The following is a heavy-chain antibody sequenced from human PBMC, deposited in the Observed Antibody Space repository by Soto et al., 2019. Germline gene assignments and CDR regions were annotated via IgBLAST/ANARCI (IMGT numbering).Heavy chain of an antibody. CDR2: IRSKANSYAT. CDR1: GFTFSGSA. D-gene: IGHD4-17*01. J-gene: IGHJ4*02. V-gene: IGHV3-73*01. CDR3: AKEPTVTTRVFDD. Sequence: GGSLRLSCAASGFTFSGSAMHWVRQASGKGLEWVGRIRSKANSYATAYAASVKGRFTISRDDSKNTAYLQMNSLKTEDTAVYYCAKEPTVTTRVFDDWGQRTLVTVSS.